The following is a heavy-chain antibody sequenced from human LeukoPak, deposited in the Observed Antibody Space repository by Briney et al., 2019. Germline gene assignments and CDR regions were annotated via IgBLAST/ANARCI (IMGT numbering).Heavy chain of an antibody. CDR1: GFTFSSYA. CDR3: ARGNNYDILTGFSY. J-gene: IGHJ4*02. V-gene: IGHV3-64*01. D-gene: IGHD3-9*01. Sequence: GGSLRLSCAASGFTFSSYAMHWVRQAPGKGLEYVSAISSNGGSTYYANSVKGRFTISRDNSKNTLYLQMGSLRAEDMAVYYCARGNNYDILTGFSYWGQGTLVTVSS. CDR2: ISSNGGST.